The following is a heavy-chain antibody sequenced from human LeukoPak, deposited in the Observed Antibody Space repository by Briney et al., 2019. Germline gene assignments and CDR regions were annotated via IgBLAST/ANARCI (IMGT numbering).Heavy chain of an antibody. D-gene: IGHD6-13*01. CDR3: ARVLAAAGSNWFDP. CDR1: GFTFRSYS. V-gene: IGHV3-21*01. CDR2: ISSSSSYI. J-gene: IGHJ5*02. Sequence: PGGSLRLLCAASGFTFRSYSMNWVPEAPGKGLECLSSISSSSSYIYYADSVKGRFSISRDNAKNSLYLQMNSLRAEDTAVYYCARVLAAAGSNWFDPWGQGTLVTVSS.